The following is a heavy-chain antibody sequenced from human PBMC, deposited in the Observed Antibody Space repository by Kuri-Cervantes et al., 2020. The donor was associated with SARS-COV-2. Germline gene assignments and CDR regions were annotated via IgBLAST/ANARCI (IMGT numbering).Heavy chain of an antibody. J-gene: IGHJ6*02. CDR2: IYHSGST. V-gene: IGHV4-30-2*01. CDR3: ARCLGSAAAPSYYYGMDV. Sequence: SQTLSLTCAVSGGSISSGGYSWSWIRQPPGKGLEWIGYIYHSGSTYYNPSLKSRVTISVDTSKNQFSLKLSSVTAADTAVYYCARCLGSAAAPSYYYGMDVWGQGTTVTVSS. D-gene: IGHD6-13*01. CDR1: GGSISSGGYS.